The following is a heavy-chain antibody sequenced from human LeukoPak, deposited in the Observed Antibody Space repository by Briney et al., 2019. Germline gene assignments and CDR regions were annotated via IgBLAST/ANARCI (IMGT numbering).Heavy chain of an antibody. V-gene: IGHV3-9*01. CDR1: GFTFDDYA. D-gene: IGHD7-27*01. CDR2: ISWNSGSI. J-gene: IGHJ4*02. Sequence: PGGSLRLSCAASGFTFDDYAMHWVRQAPGKGLEWVSGISWNSGSIDYAASVKGRSTISRDNAKNSLYLQMNSLRAEDTALYYCAKANWGNPFDYWGQGTLVTVSS. CDR3: AKANWGNPFDY.